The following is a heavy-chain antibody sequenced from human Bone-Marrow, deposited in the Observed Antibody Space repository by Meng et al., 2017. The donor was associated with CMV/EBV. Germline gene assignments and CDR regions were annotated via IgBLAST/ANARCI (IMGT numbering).Heavy chain of an antibody. V-gene: IGHV1-2*02. J-gene: IGHJ4*02. Sequence: ASVKVSCKASGYTFTGYYMHWVRQAPGQGLEWMGWINPNSGGTNYAQKFQGRVTMTRDTSISTAYMELSRLRSDDTAVYYCATYSSSWYPFDYWGQGTRVTVYS. CDR3: ATYSSSWYPFDY. D-gene: IGHD6-13*01. CDR2: INPNSGGT. CDR1: GYTFTGYY.